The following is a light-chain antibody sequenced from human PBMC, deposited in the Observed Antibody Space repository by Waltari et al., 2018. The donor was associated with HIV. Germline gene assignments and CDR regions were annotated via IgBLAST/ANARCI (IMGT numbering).Light chain of an antibody. V-gene: IGKV4-1*01. Sequence: DIVMTQSPDSLAISLGERATINCKSSQSVLFSDNNENYLAWYQQKPGQPPNLLIYWASSRQSGVPDRFSGSGSGTDFTLTISSLQAEDVAVYYCQQYYSTPLTFGGGTKVEIK. CDR1: QSVLFSDNNENY. CDR2: WAS. CDR3: QQYYSTPLT. J-gene: IGKJ4*01.